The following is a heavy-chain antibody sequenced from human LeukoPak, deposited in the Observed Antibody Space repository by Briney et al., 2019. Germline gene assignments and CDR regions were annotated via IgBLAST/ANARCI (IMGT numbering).Heavy chain of an antibody. CDR1: GGSFSNYA. Sequence: SVKVSCKASGGSFSNYAITWVRLAPGQGLEWMGRIIPVLGLPTDTEKFQGRVTITADRSTSIVYLEMTNLKPEDTAVYYCAREGDLVKYNYGYFDSWGQGTLVTVSS. CDR3: AREGDLVKYNYGYFDS. D-gene: IGHD5-18*01. CDR2: IIPVLGLP. V-gene: IGHV1-69*04. J-gene: IGHJ4*02.